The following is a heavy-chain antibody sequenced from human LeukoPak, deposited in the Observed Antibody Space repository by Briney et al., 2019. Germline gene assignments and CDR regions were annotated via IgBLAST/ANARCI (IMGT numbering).Heavy chain of an antibody. D-gene: IGHD3-10*01. CDR1: GGSFSSYY. CDR3: ARGQLLWFGELFAFDY. Sequence: SDTLSVPCTVSGGSFSSYYWSWIRQPPGKGLEWIRYIYYSGSTNYNLSLKSRVTIAVDTSKNQISLKLSSVTAPDTAVYYCARGQLLWFGELFAFDYWGQGTLVTVSS. J-gene: IGHJ4*02. V-gene: IGHV4-59*07. CDR2: IYYSGST.